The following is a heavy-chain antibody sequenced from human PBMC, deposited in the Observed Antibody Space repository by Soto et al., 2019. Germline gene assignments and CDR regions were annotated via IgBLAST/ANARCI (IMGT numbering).Heavy chain of an antibody. J-gene: IGHJ6*02. V-gene: IGHV4-34*01. D-gene: IGHD3-3*01. CDR1: GGAFRCYY. Sequence: PSDTLSLTCAVYGGAFRCYYLSWIRQPPGKGLEWIGEINHSGSTNYNPSLKSRVTISVDTSKNQFSLKLSSVTAADTAVYYCARVGFLEWYVRPYYYYGMDVWRQGTPVTVSS. CDR2: INHSGST. CDR3: ARVGFLEWYVRPYYYYGMDV.